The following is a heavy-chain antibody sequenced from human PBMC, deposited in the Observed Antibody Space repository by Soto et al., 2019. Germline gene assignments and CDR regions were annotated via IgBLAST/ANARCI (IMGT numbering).Heavy chain of an antibody. V-gene: IGHV4-31*03. CDR1: GASIIAGGYY. J-gene: IGHJ5*02. CDR3: ARGPTYCQECIGYQPFLP. D-gene: IGHD3-22*01. Sequence: QVQLQESGPGPVEPSQTLSLICTVSGASIIAGGYYWTWIRQHPGKGLQWLGHIHYSGGATYSPSDNPALQSRSAIAVDIPGTLSSLKLTCVTAADTAVYYCARGPTYCQECIGYQPFLPWGQGTLVTVSS. CDR2: IHYSGGATYSP.